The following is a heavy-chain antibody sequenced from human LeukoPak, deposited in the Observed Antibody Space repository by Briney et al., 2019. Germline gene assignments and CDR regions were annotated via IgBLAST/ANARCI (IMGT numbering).Heavy chain of an antibody. J-gene: IGHJ5*02. CDR1: GGTFSSYA. D-gene: IGHD1-26*01. V-gene: IGHV1-69*13. Sequence: GASVTVSCKASGGTFSSYAISWVRQAPGQGLEWMGGIIPIFGTANYAQKFQGRVTITADESTSTAYMELSSLRSEDTAVYYCARTKGQGIVGATGGDWFDPWGQGTLVTVSS. CDR3: ARTKGQGIVGATGGDWFDP. CDR2: IIPIFGTA.